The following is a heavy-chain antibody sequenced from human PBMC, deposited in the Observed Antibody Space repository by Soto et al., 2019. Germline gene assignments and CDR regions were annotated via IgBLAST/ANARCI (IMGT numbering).Heavy chain of an antibody. V-gene: IGHV4-34*01. CDR2: INHSGST. J-gene: IGHJ5*02. Sequence: SETLSLTCAFYGGSFSGYYWSWIRQPPGKGLEWIGEINHSGSTYYNPSLKSRVTISVDRSKNQFSLKLSSVTAADTAVYYCARVPSPWGQGTLVTAPQ. CDR3: ARVPSP. CDR1: GGSFSGYY.